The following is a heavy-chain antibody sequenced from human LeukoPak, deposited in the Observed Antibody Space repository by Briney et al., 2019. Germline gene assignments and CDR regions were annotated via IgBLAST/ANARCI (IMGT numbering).Heavy chain of an antibody. J-gene: IGHJ6*03. D-gene: IGHD4-23*01. CDR2: IYRSGKT. Sequence: SQTLSLTCTVSAGSISSSYWNWIRQPAGNGLEWIGRIYRSGKTNYNPSLTTRVTVSVETSKSQFSMELSSVTAGDTAVYYCAGAIRLRWYYYYYYMDVWGKGTTVTVSS. V-gene: IGHV4-4*07. CDR1: AGSISSSY. CDR3: AGAIRLRWYYYYYYMDV.